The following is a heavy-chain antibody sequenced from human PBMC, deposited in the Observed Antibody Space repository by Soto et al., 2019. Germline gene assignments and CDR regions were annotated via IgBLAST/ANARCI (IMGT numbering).Heavy chain of an antibody. CDR1: GLTFSKYW. Sequence: GGSLRLSCVASGLTFSKYWMHWVRQAPGKGPVWVSYISRDGTTDYAAPVKGRFTISRDESKNTLYLQMNSLKTEDTAVYYCTTESGTTGGIYYYYYMDVWGKGTTVTVSS. D-gene: IGHD1-7*01. J-gene: IGHJ6*03. CDR2: ISRDGTT. V-gene: IGHV3-15*07. CDR3: TTESGTTGGIYYYYYMDV.